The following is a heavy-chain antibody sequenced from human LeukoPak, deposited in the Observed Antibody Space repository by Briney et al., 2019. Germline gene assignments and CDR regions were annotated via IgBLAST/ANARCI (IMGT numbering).Heavy chain of an antibody. CDR2: ISGSGGTT. Sequence: GGSLRLSCAASGFTFSSYEMNWVRQAPGKGLEWVSAISGSGGTTYYADSVQGRFTVSRDTSKNTLFLQMNSLRAEDTAVYYCAKGAGFSGTYWHDYWGQGTLVTVSS. CDR1: GFTFSSYE. CDR3: AKGAGFSGTYWHDY. V-gene: IGHV3-23*01. D-gene: IGHD1-26*01. J-gene: IGHJ4*02.